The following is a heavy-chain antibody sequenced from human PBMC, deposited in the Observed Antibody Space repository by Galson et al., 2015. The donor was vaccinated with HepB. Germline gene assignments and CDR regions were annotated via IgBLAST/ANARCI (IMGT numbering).Heavy chain of an antibody. CDR1: GFTFSSSS. CDR2: ISSSSSTI. Sequence: SLRLSCAASGFTFSSSSMNWVRQAPGKGLEWVSYISSSSSTIYYADSVKGRFTISRDNAKNSLYLQMNSLRDEDTAVYYCAKTYYYCSGSYYKNYYYYMDVWGKGTTVTVSS. J-gene: IGHJ6*03. D-gene: IGHD3-10*01. CDR3: AKTYYYCSGSYYKNYYYYMDV. V-gene: IGHV3-48*02.